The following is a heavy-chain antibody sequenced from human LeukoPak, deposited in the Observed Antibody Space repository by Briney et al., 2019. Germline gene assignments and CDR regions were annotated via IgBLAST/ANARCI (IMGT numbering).Heavy chain of an antibody. V-gene: IGHV3-21*01. J-gene: IGHJ3*02. Sequence: PGGSLRLSCAASGFTFSSYSMNWVRQAPPTRLEGASSISSSSTYIYYADSVKVRITISRDNAKNSLYLQMNSLRAEDTAVYYCAREVAVAGKEDAFDIWGQGTMVTVSS. CDR2: ISSSSTYI. D-gene: IGHD6-19*01. CDR3: AREVAVAGKEDAFDI. CDR1: GFTFSSYS.